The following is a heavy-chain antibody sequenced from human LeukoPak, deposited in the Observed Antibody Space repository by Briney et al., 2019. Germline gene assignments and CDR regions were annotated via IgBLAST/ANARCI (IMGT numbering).Heavy chain of an antibody. CDR2: IYPGDSDT. D-gene: IGHD4-17*01. V-gene: IGHV5-51*01. J-gene: IGHJ3*02. CDR3: ARRNGDYGYAFDI. CDR1: GYSFTSYW. Sequence: GESLKISCKGSGYSFTSYWIGWVRQMPGKGLEWMGIIYPGDSDTRYSLSFQGQVTISADKSISTAYLQWGSLKASDTAMYYCARRNGDYGYAFDIWGQGTMVTVSS.